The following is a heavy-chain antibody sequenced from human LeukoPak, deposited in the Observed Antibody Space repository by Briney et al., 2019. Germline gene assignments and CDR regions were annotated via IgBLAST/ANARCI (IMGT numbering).Heavy chain of an antibody. V-gene: IGHV4-34*01. CDR3: ARGSQSLGYCSGGSCRAKIFDY. Sequence: PSETLSLTCAVYGGSFSGYYWSWIRQPPGKGLEWIGEINHSGSTNYNPSLKSRVTISVDTSKNQFFLKLSSVTAADTAVYYCARGSQSLGYCSGGSCRAKIFDYWGQGTLVTVSS. CDR1: GGSFSGYY. CDR2: INHSGST. D-gene: IGHD2-15*01. J-gene: IGHJ4*02.